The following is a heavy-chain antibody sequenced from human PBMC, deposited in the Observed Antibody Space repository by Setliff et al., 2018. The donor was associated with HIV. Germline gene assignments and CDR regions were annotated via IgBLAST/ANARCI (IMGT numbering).Heavy chain of an antibody. CDR3: ARAAPGYYYDSSGYAEYFQH. J-gene: IGHJ1*01. V-gene: IGHV4-61*09. CDR2: IYTSGST. D-gene: IGHD3-22*01. Sequence: PSETLSLTCTVSGGSISSGSYYWSWIRQPAGKGLEWIGHIYTSGSTNYNPSLKSRVTISVDTSKNQFSLKLSSVTAADTAVYYCARAAPGYYYDSSGYAEYFQHWGQDTLVTVSS. CDR1: GGSISSGSYY.